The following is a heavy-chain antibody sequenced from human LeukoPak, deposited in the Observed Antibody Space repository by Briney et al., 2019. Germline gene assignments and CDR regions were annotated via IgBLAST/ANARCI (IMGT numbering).Heavy chain of an antibody. Sequence: PGGSLRLSCAVSGFTFSNAWMSWVRQAPGKGLEWVSGINWNGGSPSYADSVKGRFTISRDNAKNSLYLQMNSLRAEDTALYYCARRMTTVTTRYFDLWGRGTLVTVSS. V-gene: IGHV3-20*04. J-gene: IGHJ2*01. CDR3: ARRMTTVTTRYFDL. CDR2: INWNGGSP. D-gene: IGHD4-17*01. CDR1: GFTFSNAW.